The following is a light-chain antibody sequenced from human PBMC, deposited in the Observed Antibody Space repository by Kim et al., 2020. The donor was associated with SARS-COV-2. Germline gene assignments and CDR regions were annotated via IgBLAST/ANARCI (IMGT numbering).Light chain of an antibody. Sequence: QSVLTQPPSVSGAPGQRVTMSCTGSSSNLGAGFDVHWYKQLPGTAPRLLIYDNNNRPSGVPDRVSASKSGTSASLAIAGLQAEDEADYYCQSYDSSLRASVFGGGTQLTVL. CDR1: SSNLGAGFD. CDR2: DNN. CDR3: QSYDSSLRASV. J-gene: IGLJ3*02. V-gene: IGLV1-40*01.